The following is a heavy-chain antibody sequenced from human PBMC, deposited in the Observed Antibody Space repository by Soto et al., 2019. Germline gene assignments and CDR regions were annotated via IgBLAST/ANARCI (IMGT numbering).Heavy chain of an antibody. Sequence: PSETLSLTCTVSGGSISSGDYYWSWIRQPPGKGLEWIGYIYYSGSTYYNPSLKSRVTISVDTSKNQFSLKLSSVTAADTAVYYCARGSTVGGWFDPWGQGTLVTVSS. V-gene: IGHV4-30-4*01. D-gene: IGHD4-17*01. CDR3: ARGSTVGGWFDP. CDR2: IYYSGST. J-gene: IGHJ5*02. CDR1: GGSISSGDYY.